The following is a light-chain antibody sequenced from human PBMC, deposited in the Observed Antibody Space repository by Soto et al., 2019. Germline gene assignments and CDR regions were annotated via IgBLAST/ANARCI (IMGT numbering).Light chain of an antibody. CDR3: QQYGISTCT. CDR2: CAS. V-gene: IGKV3-20*01. CDR1: QSVSSSY. Sequence: DIVLTQSPGTLSLSPGERATISCRASQSVSSSYLAWYQPKPGQAPRLLIYCASSRATGIPDRFSGSGSGTDFTLTISRLEPEDCAVDYCQQYGISTCTFGQGNKVEI. J-gene: IGKJ1*01.